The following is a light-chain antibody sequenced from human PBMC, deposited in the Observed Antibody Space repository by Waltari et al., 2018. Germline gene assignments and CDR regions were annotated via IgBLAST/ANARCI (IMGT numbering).Light chain of an antibody. CDR1: QGINTY. CDR2: AAS. J-gene: IGKJ4*01. Sequence: IQLTQSPSSLSASVGDRVTITCRASQGINTYLAWYQQKPGKAPNLLIYAASTLQSGVTSRFNGSGSGTEFTLTISSLQPEDFATYCCQQVKSYPLTFGGGTTVEIK. CDR3: QQVKSYPLT. V-gene: IGKV1-9*01.